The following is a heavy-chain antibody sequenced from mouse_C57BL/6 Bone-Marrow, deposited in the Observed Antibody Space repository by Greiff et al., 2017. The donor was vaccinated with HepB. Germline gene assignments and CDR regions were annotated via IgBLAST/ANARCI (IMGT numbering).Heavy chain of an antibody. V-gene: IGHV12-3*01. Sequence: VKLQESGPGLVKPSQSLFLTCSITGFPITSGYYWIWIRQSPGKPLEWMGYITHSGETFYNPSLQSPISITRETSKNQFFLQLNSVTTEDTAMYYCAGVPYDGYYEFAYWGQGTLVTVSA. CDR1: GFPITSGYY. D-gene: IGHD2-3*01. CDR3: AGVPYDGYYEFAY. J-gene: IGHJ3*01. CDR2: ITHSGET.